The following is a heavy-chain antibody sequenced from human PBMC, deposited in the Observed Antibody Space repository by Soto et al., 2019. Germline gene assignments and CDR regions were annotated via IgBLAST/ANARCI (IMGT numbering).Heavy chain of an antibody. V-gene: IGHV1-18*04. D-gene: IGHD4-17*01. CDR1: GYTFTTYG. CDR2: ISAYSGNT. Sequence: ASVKVSCKASGYTFTTYGITWVRQAPGQGLEWMGWISAYSGNTNYAQKLQGRLTVTTDTSTNTAYMDLRSLRSGDTAVYYCARVVKAGDYGDYGRYYFDYWGHGTLVTVSS. CDR3: ARVVKAGDYGDYGRYYFDY. J-gene: IGHJ4*01.